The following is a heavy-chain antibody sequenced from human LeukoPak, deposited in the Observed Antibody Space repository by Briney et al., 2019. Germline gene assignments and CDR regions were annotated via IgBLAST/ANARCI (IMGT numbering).Heavy chain of an antibody. Sequence: SETLSLTCTVSGGSISSYYWSWIRQPPGKGLEWIGEIYHSGSTNYNPSLKSRVTISVDRSKNQFSLKLSSVTAADTAVYYCAREKEVAAAGTTLPDYWGQGTLVTVSS. CDR3: AREKEVAAAGTTLPDY. D-gene: IGHD6-13*01. V-gene: IGHV4-59*12. J-gene: IGHJ4*02. CDR2: IYHSGST. CDR1: GGSISSYY.